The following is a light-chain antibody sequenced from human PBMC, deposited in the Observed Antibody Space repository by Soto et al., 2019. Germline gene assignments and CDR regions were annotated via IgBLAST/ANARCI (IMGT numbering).Light chain of an antibody. CDR2: GAS. CDR1: QSVSSSY. V-gene: IGKV3-20*01. J-gene: IGKJ1*01. Sequence: EIVLTQSPGTLSLSPGERATLSCRASQSVSSSYLAWYQQKPGQAPRLLIYGASSRATGIPARFSGSGSGTDFTLTISSLQSEDFAVYYCQQYNNWPRGTFGQGTKV. CDR3: QQYNNWPRGT.